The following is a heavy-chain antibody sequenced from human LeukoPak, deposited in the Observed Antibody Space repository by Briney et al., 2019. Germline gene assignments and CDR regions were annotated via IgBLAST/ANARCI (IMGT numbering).Heavy chain of an antibody. D-gene: IGHD1-26*01. Sequence: NPGGSLRLSCAASGFTFSDYYMTWIRQAPGKGLDWVSFISPSSSDKNYADSVKGRFTISRDNAKNSLYLQMNNLRAEDTAVFYCARGSGSSGGLDYWGQGTLVTVSS. CDR3: ARGSGSSGGLDY. CDR2: ISPSSSDK. J-gene: IGHJ4*02. CDR1: GFTFSDYY. V-gene: IGHV3-11*05.